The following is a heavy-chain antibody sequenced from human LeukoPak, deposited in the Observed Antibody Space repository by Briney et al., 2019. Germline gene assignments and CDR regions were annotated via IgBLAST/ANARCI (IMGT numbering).Heavy chain of an antibody. CDR3: VRDGGVDRLGVAVTDGFDP. V-gene: IGHV1-24*01. D-gene: IGHD6-19*01. J-gene: IGHJ5*02. CDR1: GYTLTELS. Sequence: ASVKVSCKVSGYTLTELSMHWVRQAPGKGLEWMGGFDPEDGETIYAQKFQGRVTMTEDTSTDTAYMELSSLRAEDTAVYYCVRDGGVDRLGVAVTDGFDPWGQGTLVSVSS. CDR2: FDPEDGET.